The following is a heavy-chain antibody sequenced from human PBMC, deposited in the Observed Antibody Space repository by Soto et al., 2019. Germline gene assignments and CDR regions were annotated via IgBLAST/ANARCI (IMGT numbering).Heavy chain of an antibody. V-gene: IGHV4-34*01. CDR3: ARRNYFYALDV. Sequence: PSETLSLTCAVSGGSFSGYYWGWVRQPPGKGLEWVGEINYSGSTNYNPSLKRRVTMSVDTSKNQVSLKVTSVTAADTAMYYCARRNYFYALDVWGQGTTVTVSS. CDR1: GGSFSGYY. J-gene: IGHJ6*02. CDR2: INYSGST.